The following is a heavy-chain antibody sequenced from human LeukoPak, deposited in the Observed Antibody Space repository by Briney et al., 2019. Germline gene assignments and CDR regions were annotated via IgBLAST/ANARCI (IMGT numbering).Heavy chain of an antibody. CDR1: GGCISSDY. D-gene: IGHD5-24*01. V-gene: IGHV4-59*08. CDR3: AGGEMATTYDY. J-gene: IGHJ4*02. Sequence: SETLSLTCTVSGGCISSDYWSWLRQPPGKGLEWIGYIYYSGSTNYNPSLKSRVTISVDTSKNQFSLKLSSVTAADTAVYYCAGGEMATTYDYWGQGTLVTVSS. CDR2: IYYSGST.